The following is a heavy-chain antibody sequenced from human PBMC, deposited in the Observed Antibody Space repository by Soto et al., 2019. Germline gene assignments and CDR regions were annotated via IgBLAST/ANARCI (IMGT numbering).Heavy chain of an antibody. CDR1: GYTFTSYA. J-gene: IGHJ4*02. V-gene: IGHV1-3*01. D-gene: IGHD3-3*01. Sequence: ASVKVSCKASGYTFTSYAMHWVRQAPGQRLEWMGWINAGNGNTKHSQKFQGRVTITRDTSASTAYMELSSLRSEDTAVYYCARDTGRLRCLEWLFTNPPDYWGQGTLVTVSS. CDR2: INAGNGNT. CDR3: ARDTGRLRCLEWLFTNPPDY.